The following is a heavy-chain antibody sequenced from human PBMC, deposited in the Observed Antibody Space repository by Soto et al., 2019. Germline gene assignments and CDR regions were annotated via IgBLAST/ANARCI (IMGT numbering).Heavy chain of an antibody. CDR1: GGTFSSYT. V-gene: IGHV1-69*04. D-gene: IGHD2-15*01. CDR3: ARELRGSDIVVVVAATWFDP. Sequence: SVKVSCKASGGTFSSYTISWVRQAPGQGLEWMGRIIPILGIANYAQKFQGRVTITADKSTSTAYMELSSLRSEDTAVYYCARELRGSDIVVVVAATWFDPWGQGTLVTVSS. J-gene: IGHJ5*02. CDR2: IIPILGIA.